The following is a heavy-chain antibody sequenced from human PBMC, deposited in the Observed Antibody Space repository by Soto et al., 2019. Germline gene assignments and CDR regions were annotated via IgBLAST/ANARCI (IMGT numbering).Heavy chain of an antibody. CDR1: GYTFTSYY. CDR3: ARGNGGYSGTYYYYYYGMDV. V-gene: IGHV1-46*01. Sequence: QVQLVQSGAEVKKPGASVKVSCKASGYTFTSYYMHRVRQAPGQALEWMGIINPSGGSTSYAQKFQGRVTMTRDTSTSTVYMELSSLRSEDTAVYYCARGNGGYSGTYYYYYYGMDVWGQGTTVTVSS. CDR2: INPSGGST. D-gene: IGHD4-17*01. J-gene: IGHJ6*02.